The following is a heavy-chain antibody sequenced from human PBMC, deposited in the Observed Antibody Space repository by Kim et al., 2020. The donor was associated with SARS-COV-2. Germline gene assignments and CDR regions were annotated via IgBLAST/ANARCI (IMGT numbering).Heavy chain of an antibody. D-gene: IGHD3-10*01. Sequence: SETLSLTCTVSGGSVSSGSYYWSWIRQPPGKGLEWIGYIYYSGSTNYNPSLKSRVTISVDTSKNQFSLKLSSVTAADTAVYYCARGGLWFGDVGYYYGMDVRGQGTTVTVSS. J-gene: IGHJ6*02. V-gene: IGHV4-61*01. CDR1: GGSVSSGSYY. CDR2: IYYSGST. CDR3: ARGGLWFGDVGYYYGMDV.